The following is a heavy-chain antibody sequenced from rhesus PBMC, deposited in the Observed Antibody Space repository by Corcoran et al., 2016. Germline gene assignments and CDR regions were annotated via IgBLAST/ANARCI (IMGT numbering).Heavy chain of an antibody. Sequence: QLQLQESGAGVVKPWETLSVTCAVSGGSISRSYWSWIGQAPGKGLEWMGDIYRSCSSTNYNPSLKSRVTLAVDTYKNQLSLKLSCMTTADTAMYSCARVYRGDYYDPVRYWYFDLWGPGTPITIPS. CDR2: IYRSCSST. D-gene: IGHD3-34*01. J-gene: IGHJ2*01. CDR3: ARVYRGDYYDPVRYWYFDL. V-gene: IGHV4-169*01. CDR1: GGSISRSY.